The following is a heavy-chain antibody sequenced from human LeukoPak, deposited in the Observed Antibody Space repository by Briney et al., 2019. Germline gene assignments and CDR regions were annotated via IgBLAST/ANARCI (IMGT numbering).Heavy chain of an antibody. J-gene: IGHJ4*02. CDR1: GGSISSYY. CDR3: ARGSKAAPGTFDY. V-gene: IGHV4-59*01. D-gene: IGHD6-13*01. Sequence: SEALSLTCTVSGGSISSYYWSWIRQPPGKGLEWIGYIYYTGSTDYNPSLKSRVAISVDTSKNQFSLKLSSVTAADTAVYYCARGSKAAPGTFDYWGQGTLVTVSS. CDR2: IYYTGST.